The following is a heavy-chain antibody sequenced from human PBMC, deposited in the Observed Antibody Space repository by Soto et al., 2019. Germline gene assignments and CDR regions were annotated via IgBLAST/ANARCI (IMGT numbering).Heavy chain of an antibody. V-gene: IGHV1-69*01. J-gene: IGHJ6*02. CDR2: IIPIFGTA. D-gene: IGHD1-26*01. Sequence: QVQLVQSGAEVKKLGSSVKVSCKASGGTFSSYAISWVRQAPGQGLEWMGGIIPIFGTANYAQKFQGRVTITADESTSTAYMELSSLRSEDTAVYYCARDRRESGSYYYYYGMDVWGQGTTVTVSS. CDR1: GGTFSSYA. CDR3: ARDRRESGSYYYYYGMDV.